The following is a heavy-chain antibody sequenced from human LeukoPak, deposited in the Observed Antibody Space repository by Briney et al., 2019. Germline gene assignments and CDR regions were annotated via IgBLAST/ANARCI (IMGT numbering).Heavy chain of an antibody. J-gene: IGHJ4*02. CDR2: IRSKANSYAT. D-gene: IGHD4-17*01. CDR3: TRHGPTVTSGDY. CDR1: GFTFSGPA. Sequence: GGSLRLSCAASGFTFSGPAMHWVRQASGKGLEWVGRIRSKANSYATAYAASVKGRFTISRDDSKNTAYLQMNSLKTEDTAVYYCTRHGPTVTSGDYWGQGTLVTVSS. V-gene: IGHV3-73*01.